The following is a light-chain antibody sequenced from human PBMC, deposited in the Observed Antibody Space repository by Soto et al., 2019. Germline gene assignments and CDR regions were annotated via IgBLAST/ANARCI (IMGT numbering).Light chain of an antibody. V-gene: IGLV1-44*01. J-gene: IGLJ1*01. CDR3: AAWDDSLRGFV. CDR2: STD. CDR1: GSNIGSNT. Sequence: QAVVTQPPSVSGTPGQRVAISCSGSGSNIGSNTVHWYHQLPGSAPKLLISSTDRRPSGVPDRFSGSKSGTSASLAISGLQSDDEAEFYCAAWDDSLRGFVFGTGTKVTVL.